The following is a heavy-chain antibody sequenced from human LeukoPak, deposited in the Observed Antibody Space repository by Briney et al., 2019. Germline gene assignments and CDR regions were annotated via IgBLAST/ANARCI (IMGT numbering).Heavy chain of an antibody. Sequence: SETLSLTSAVYGGSFSGYYWSWIRQPPGKGLEWIGEINHSGSTNYNASLKSRVTVSVDSSKNQFSLRLSSVTAADTAVYYCAPRGDIEHSYGYGKWFDPWGQGTRVTVSS. J-gene: IGHJ5*02. CDR3: APRGDIEHSYGYGKWFDP. CDR1: GGSFSGYY. D-gene: IGHD5-18*01. V-gene: IGHV4-34*01. CDR2: INHSGST.